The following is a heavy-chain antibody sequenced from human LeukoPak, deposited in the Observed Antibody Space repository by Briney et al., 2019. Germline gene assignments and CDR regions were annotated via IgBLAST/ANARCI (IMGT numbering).Heavy chain of an antibody. CDR1: GFTFSSYS. J-gene: IGHJ4*02. CDR2: ISSSSSTI. D-gene: IGHD5-12*01. Sequence: GGSLRLSCAASGFTFSSYSMNWVRQAPGKGLEWVSYISSSSSTIYYADSVKGRFTISRDNAKNSLYLQMNSLRAEDTAVYYCARGYRGYDWNYWGQGTLVTVSS. CDR3: ARGYRGYDWNY. V-gene: IGHV3-48*04.